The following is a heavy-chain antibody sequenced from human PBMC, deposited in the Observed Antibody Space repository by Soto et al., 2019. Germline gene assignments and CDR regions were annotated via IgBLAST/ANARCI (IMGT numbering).Heavy chain of an antibody. Sequence: SETLSLTCTVSGGSISPYYWTWIRQPPGKGLEWIGYILYSGNTNYNPSLKSRVTMSLDTSKNQLSLRLTSVTVADTAVYYCAKENVPTAGPGSIWFDPWGRGTLVTVSS. D-gene: IGHD6-13*01. CDR3: AKENVPTAGPGSIWFDP. V-gene: IGHV4-59*01. CDR2: ILYSGNT. J-gene: IGHJ5*02. CDR1: GGSISPYY.